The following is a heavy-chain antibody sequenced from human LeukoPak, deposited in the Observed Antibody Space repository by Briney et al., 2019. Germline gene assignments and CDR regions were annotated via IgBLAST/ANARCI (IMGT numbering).Heavy chain of an antibody. CDR3: ARDRAIFGVVVNGMDV. CDR1: GGPFSSYA. D-gene: IGHD3-3*01. J-gene: IGHJ6*02. Sequence: SVKVSCKASGGPFSSYAISWVRQAPGQGLEWMGRIIPILGIANYAQKFQGRVTITADKSTSTAYMELSSLRSEDTAVYYCARDRAIFGVVVNGMDVWGQGATVTVSS. CDR2: IIPILGIA. V-gene: IGHV1-69*04.